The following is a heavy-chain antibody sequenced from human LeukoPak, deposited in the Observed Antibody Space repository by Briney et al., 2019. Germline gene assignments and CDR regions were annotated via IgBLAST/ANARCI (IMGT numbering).Heavy chain of an antibody. CDR3: ARLGVLEAFDY. J-gene: IGHJ4*02. V-gene: IGHV1-2*02. Sequence: ASVKVSCKASGGTFSSYAISWVRQAPGQGPEWMGWINPTTGGTNYARKFQGRVTMTRDTSISTAYMELSSLRSDDTAVYYCARLGVLEAFDYRGQGTLVTVSS. CDR2: INPTTGGT. CDR1: GGTFSSYA. D-gene: IGHD3-16*01.